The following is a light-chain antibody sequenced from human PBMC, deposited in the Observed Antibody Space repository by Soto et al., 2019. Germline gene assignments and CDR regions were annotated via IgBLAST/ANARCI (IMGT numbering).Light chain of an antibody. Sequence: QSVLTQPPSASGTPGQRVTISCSGSSSNIGSNYVYWYQQLPGTAPKLLIYRNNQRPSGVPDRISGSKSGTSASLAISGLQSDDEADYYCAAWDDSLNGPVFGGGTKLTVL. CDR3: AAWDDSLNGPV. CDR2: RNN. J-gene: IGLJ2*01. CDR1: SSNIGSNY. V-gene: IGLV1-47*01.